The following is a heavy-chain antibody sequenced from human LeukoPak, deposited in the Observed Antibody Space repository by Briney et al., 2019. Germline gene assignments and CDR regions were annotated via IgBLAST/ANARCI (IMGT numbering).Heavy chain of an antibody. D-gene: IGHD6-13*01. V-gene: IGHV1-3*01. CDR3: ARDPIGSRWPYYFDY. Sequence: ASVNVSCKASGYTFTTYAMHWVRQAPGQRLEWMGWINAGNGNTKYSQKFQARVTITRNTSASTAYMELSSLRSEDTAVYYCARDPIGSRWPYYFDYWGQGTLVTVSS. CDR1: GYTFTTYA. J-gene: IGHJ4*02. CDR2: INAGNGNT.